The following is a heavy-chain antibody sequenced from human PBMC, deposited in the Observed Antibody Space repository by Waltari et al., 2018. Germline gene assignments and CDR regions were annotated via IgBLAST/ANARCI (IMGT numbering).Heavy chain of an antibody. Sequence: EVQLVESGGGLVQPGGSLRLSCAASGFTFSSYEMNWVRQAPGQGLECVSYISRSENTRYYPDSVRGRCTVSRDNAKNSLYLQMNSLRAEDTAVYYCARDGGYSSGWGFDYWGQGTLVTVSS. J-gene: IGHJ4*02. CDR2: ISRSENTR. CDR3: ARDGGYSSGWGFDY. CDR1: GFTFSSYE. D-gene: IGHD6-19*01. V-gene: IGHV3-48*03.